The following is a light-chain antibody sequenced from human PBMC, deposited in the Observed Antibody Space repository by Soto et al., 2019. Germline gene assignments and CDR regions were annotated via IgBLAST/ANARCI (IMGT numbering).Light chain of an antibody. Sequence: DIQMTQSPSSLSASVGDRVTITCRASQSISSYLNWYQQKPGKAPKLLIYAASSLQSGVPSRFSGSGSGTDVTLTISSLQPEDFATYYCQQSYSTSKLTFGGGTKVEIK. CDR3: QQSYSTSKLT. CDR2: AAS. CDR1: QSISSY. J-gene: IGKJ4*01. V-gene: IGKV1-39*01.